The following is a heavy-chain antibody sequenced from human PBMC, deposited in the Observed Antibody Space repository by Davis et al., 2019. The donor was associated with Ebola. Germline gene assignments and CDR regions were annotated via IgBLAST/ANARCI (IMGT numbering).Heavy chain of an antibody. V-gene: IGHV4-39*01. CDR2: IYYSGST. CDR1: GGSISSSSYY. Sequence: PSETLSLTCTVSGGSISSSSYYWGWIRQPPGKGLEWIGSIYYSGSTYYNPSLKSRVTISVDTSKNQFSLKLSSVTAADTAVYYCASPTGGNSASHYYYYGMDVWGQGTTVTVSS. CDR3: ASPTGGNSASHYYYYGMDV. J-gene: IGHJ6*02. D-gene: IGHD4-23*01.